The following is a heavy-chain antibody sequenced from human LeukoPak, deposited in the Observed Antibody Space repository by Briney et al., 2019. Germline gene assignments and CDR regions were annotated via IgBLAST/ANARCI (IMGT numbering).Heavy chain of an antibody. Sequence: GGSLRLSCAASGFTFSSYEMHWVRQAPGKGLEWVSYISSSGSTIYYADSVKGRFTISRDNAKNSLYLQMNSLRAEDTAVYYCARDNYDSSGPYYFDYWGQGTLVTVSS. V-gene: IGHV3-48*03. CDR3: ARDNYDSSGPYYFDY. CDR1: GFTFSSYE. J-gene: IGHJ4*02. D-gene: IGHD3-22*01. CDR2: ISSSGSTI.